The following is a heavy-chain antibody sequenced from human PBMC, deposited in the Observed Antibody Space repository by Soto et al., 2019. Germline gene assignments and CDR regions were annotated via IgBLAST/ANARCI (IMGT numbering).Heavy chain of an antibody. D-gene: IGHD6-19*01. J-gene: IGHJ5*02. V-gene: IGHV6-1*01. CDR3: ARDESLYSSGFNWFDP. CDR1: GDSVSSNSAG. CDR2: TYYRSKWYY. Sequence: SQTLSLTCAITGDSVSSNSAGWSWVRQSPSRGLEWLGRTYYRSKWYYEYAVSVRGRITINPDTSKNQYSLQLNSVTPEDTAVYYCARDESLYSSGFNWFDPWGQGTLVTVSS.